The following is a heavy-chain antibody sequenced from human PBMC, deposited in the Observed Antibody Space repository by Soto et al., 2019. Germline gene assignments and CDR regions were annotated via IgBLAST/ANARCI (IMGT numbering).Heavy chain of an antibody. J-gene: IGHJ4*02. V-gene: IGHV4-59*01. CDR3: ARESSYRGGWYTH. CDR2: IYSSGST. D-gene: IGHD6-19*01. Sequence: SETLSLTCTVSGGSISSYYWGWIRQPPGKGLDWIGYIYSSGSTNYNPPLKSRVTISVDTSKNQFSLKLNSVTTADTAVYYCARESSYRGGWYTHWGQGALVTVSS. CDR1: GGSISSYY.